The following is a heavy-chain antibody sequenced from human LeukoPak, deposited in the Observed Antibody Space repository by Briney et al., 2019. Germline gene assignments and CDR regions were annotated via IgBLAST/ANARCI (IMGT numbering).Heavy chain of an antibody. D-gene: IGHD3-10*01. V-gene: IGHV3-66*01. CDR2: IYMAGST. CDR1: GFTVSRNY. Sequence: GGSLRLSCVASGFTVSRNYMSWVRQAPGKGLEWVSVIYMAGSTYYADSVKGRFTISRDNSKNTLYLQMNSLRAEDTAVYYCAKVSATRYYYGSGSRDPYYFDYWGQGTLVTVSS. CDR3: AKVSATRYYYGSGSRDPYYFDY. J-gene: IGHJ4*02.